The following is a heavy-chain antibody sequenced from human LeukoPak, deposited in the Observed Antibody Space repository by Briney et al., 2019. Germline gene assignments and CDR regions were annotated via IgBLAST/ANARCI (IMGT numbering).Heavy chain of an antibody. J-gene: IGHJ4*02. CDR2: VSGSGGST. CDR1: GFTFSSYA. CDR3: AKDLAVVVKYYFDY. V-gene: IGHV3-23*01. Sequence: GGSLRLSCAASGFTFSSYAMSWVRQAPGKGLEWVSAVSGSGGSTYYADSVKGRFTISRDNSKNTLYLQMNSLRAEDTAVYYCAKDLAVVVKYYFDYWGQGTLVTVSS. D-gene: IGHD3-22*01.